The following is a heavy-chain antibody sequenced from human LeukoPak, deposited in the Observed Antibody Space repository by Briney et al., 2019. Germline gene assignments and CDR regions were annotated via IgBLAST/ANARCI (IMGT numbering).Heavy chain of an antibody. D-gene: IGHD3-9*01. Sequence: SVKVSCKASGFTFTNSAMQWVRQARGQRLEWIGWLVVGSGNTNYAKKFQERVTITRDMSTSTAYMELSSLRSEDTAVYYCAADYDILTGYNYWGQGTLVTVSS. CDR1: GFTFTNSA. CDR2: LVVGSGNT. V-gene: IGHV1-58*02. CDR3: AADYDILTGYNY. J-gene: IGHJ4*02.